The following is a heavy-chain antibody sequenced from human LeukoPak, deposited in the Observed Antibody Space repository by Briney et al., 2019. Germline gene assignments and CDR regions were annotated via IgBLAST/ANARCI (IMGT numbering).Heavy chain of an antibody. CDR2: IWYDGNNK. Sequence: GGSLRLSCAASGFTFSTYGIHWVRRAPGKGLEWVAAIWYDGNNKYYADSVKGRFTISRDNSKNTLYLQMKSLRAEDTAVYYCARDYSGHYSLDYWGQGTLVTVSS. V-gene: IGHV3-33*01. J-gene: IGHJ4*02. CDR3: ARDYSGHYSLDY. D-gene: IGHD1-26*01. CDR1: GFTFSTYG.